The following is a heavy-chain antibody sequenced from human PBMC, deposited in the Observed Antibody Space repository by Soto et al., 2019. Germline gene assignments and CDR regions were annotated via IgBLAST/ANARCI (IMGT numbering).Heavy chain of an antibody. CDR3: AGDAGIAAAGNYFDY. V-gene: IGHV1-69*08. J-gene: IGHJ4*02. Sequence: QVQLVQSGAEVKKPGSSVKVSCKASGGTFSSYTIIWVRQAPGQGLEWMGRIIPILGIANYAQKFQGRVTSTADKSTSTAYIELSSLRSEDTAVYYCAGDAGIAAAGNYFDYWGQGTLVTVSS. CDR2: IIPILGIA. CDR1: GGTFSSYT. D-gene: IGHD6-13*01.